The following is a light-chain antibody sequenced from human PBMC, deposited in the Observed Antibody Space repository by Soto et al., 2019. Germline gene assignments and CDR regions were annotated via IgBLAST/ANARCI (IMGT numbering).Light chain of an antibody. V-gene: IGKV2-28*01. CDR3: MQALQTPWT. CDR1: QSLLHSNGYNY. Sequence: DIVMTQSPLALPVTPGEPASISCRSSQSLLHSNGYNYLDWYLQKPVQSPQLLIYLGSTRASGVPDRFSGSGSGTDFTLKISRVEAEAVGVYYCMQALQTPWTFGHGTKVEIK. J-gene: IGKJ1*01. CDR2: LGS.